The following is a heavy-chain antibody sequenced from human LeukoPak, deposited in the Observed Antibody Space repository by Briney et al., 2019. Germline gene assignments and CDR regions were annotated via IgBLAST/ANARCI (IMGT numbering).Heavy chain of an antibody. CDR1: GGSISSSNW. D-gene: IGHD3-22*01. CDR3: ARDYYDSSDYYYNHYYFDY. J-gene: IGHJ4*02. Sequence: SGTLSLTCAVSGGSISSSNWWSWVRQPPGKGLEWIGEIYHSGSTNYNPSLKSRVTISVDKSKNQFSLNLSSVTAADTAVYYCARDYYDSSDYYYNHYYFDYWGQGTLVTVSS. V-gene: IGHV4-4*02. CDR2: IYHSGST.